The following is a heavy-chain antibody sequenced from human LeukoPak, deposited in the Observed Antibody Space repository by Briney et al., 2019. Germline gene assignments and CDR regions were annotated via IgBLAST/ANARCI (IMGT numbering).Heavy chain of an antibody. Sequence: GGSLRLSCAASGFTFSSYAMHWVRQAPGKGLEWVAVISYDGSNKYYADSVKGRFTISRDNSKNTLYLQMNSLRAEDTAVYYCARVHIKSRDGYIVFFDYWGREPWSPSPQ. J-gene: IGHJ4*02. CDR1: GFTFSSYA. D-gene: IGHD5-24*01. V-gene: IGHV3-30-3*01. CDR2: ISYDGSNK. CDR3: ARVHIKSRDGYIVFFDY.